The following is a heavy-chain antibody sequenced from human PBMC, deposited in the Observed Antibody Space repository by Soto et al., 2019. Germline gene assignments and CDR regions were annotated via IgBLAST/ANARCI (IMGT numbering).Heavy chain of an antibody. V-gene: IGHV4-4*07. J-gene: IGHJ3*02. CDR3: AGREGVGGGQDI. Sequence: QVQLQESGPGLVKPSETLSLTCTVSGGSISGYYWSWIRQPAGKGLEWIGRIYSSGSTNDNPSLQGDFSRSGYTTRNQFSQRLNYVPAADTAGYDCAGREGVGGGQDIWCQGTMVTVSS. D-gene: IGHD1-26*01. CDR1: GGSISGYY. CDR2: IYSSGST.